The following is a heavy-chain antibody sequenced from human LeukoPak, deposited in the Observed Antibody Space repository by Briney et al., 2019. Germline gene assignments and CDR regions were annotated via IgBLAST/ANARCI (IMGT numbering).Heavy chain of an antibody. D-gene: IGHD5-12*01. CDR3: AIAGGYDSGWYFDL. CDR2: IYHSGST. CDR1: GGSISSGGYS. J-gene: IGHJ2*01. V-gene: IGHV4-30-2*01. Sequence: SQTLSLTCAVSGGSISSGGYSWSWIRQPPGNGLESLGYIYHSGSTYYNPSLKSRVTISVDRSKNQFSLKLSSVTAADTAVYYCAIAGGYDSGWYFDLWGRGTLVTVSS.